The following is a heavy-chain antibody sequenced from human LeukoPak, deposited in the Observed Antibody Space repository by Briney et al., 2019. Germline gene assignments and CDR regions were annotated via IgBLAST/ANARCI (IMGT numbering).Heavy chain of an antibody. Sequence: ASVKVSCKASGYTFTGYYMHWVRQAPGQGLEWMGWINPNSGGTNYAQKFQGRATMTRDTSISTAYMELSRLRSDDTAVYYCAREVKLAARPGYYYYYMDVWGKGTTATVSS. V-gene: IGHV1-2*02. CDR1: GYTFTGYY. CDR3: AREVKLAARPGYYYYYMDV. J-gene: IGHJ6*03. CDR2: INPNSGGT. D-gene: IGHD6-6*01.